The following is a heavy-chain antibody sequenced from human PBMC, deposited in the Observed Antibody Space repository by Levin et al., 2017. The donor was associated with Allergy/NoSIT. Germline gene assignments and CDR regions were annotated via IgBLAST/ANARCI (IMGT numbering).Heavy chain of an antibody. CDR2: IYSGGST. D-gene: IGHD1-26*01. J-gene: IGHJ4*02. V-gene: IGHV3-66*01. CDR1: GFTVRSNY. Sequence: GGSLRLSCAASGFTVRSNYMSWVRQAPGKGLEWVSVIYSGGSTYYADSVKGRFTISRDNSKNTLYLQMNSLRAEDTAVYYCARDRWDAMSPFDYWGQGTLVTVSS. CDR3: ARDRWDAMSPFDY.